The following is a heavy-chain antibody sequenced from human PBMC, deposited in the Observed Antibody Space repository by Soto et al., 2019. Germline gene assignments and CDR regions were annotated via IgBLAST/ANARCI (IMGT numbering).Heavy chain of an antibody. D-gene: IGHD2-21*01. V-gene: IGHV3-23*01. CDR3: AKDTANVDYYYYGMDV. J-gene: IGHJ6*02. CDR2: ITGSGGKT. Sequence: PGGSLRLSCAASGFTFSSYAMNWVRQTPGKGLDRVSVITGSGGKTYYADSVKGRFTISRDNSKNTLYLQMNSLRAEDTAVYYCAKDTANVDYYYYGMDVWGQGTTVTVSS. CDR1: GFTFSSYA.